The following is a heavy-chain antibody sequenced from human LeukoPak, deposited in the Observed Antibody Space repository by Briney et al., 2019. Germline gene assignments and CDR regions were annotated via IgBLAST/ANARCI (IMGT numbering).Heavy chain of an antibody. D-gene: IGHD6-19*01. V-gene: IGHV3-23*01. CDR3: ARAAAETGAFRDNWFDP. J-gene: IGHJ5*02. CDR2: ISGSGGST. Sequence: GGSLRLSCAASGFTFSSYAMSWVRQAPGKGLEWVSAISGSGGSTYYADSVKGRFTISRDNSKNTLYLEMNSLRGEDTALYYCARAAAETGAFRDNWFDPWGQGTLVTVSS. CDR1: GFTFSSYA.